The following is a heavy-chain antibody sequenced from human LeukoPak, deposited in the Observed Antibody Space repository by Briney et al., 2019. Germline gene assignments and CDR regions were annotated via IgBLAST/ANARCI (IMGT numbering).Heavy chain of an antibody. CDR2: INAGNGNT. CDR1: GYTFINYA. D-gene: IGHD3-22*01. Sequence: ASVKVSCKASGYTFINYAMHWVRQAPGQRLEWMGWINAGNGNTKYSQKFQGRVTITRDTSASTVYMELSSLRSEDTAVYYCARXLDSSXEDVWXQGTTVTVSS. CDR3: ARXLDSSXEDV. V-gene: IGHV1-3*01. J-gene: IGHJ6*02.